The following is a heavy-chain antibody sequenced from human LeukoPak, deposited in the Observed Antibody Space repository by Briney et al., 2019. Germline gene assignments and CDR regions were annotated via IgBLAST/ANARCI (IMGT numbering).Heavy chain of an antibody. CDR3: ARHLDSSGYSI. CDR1: GGSISSSSYY. J-gene: IGHJ4*02. V-gene: IGHV4-39*01. Sequence: SETLSLTCTVSGGSISSSSYYWGWIRQPPGKGLEWIGSIYYSGSTYYNPSLKSRVTISVDTSKNQFSLKLSSVTAADTAVYYCARHLDSSGYSIWGQGTLVTVSS. CDR2: IYYSGST. D-gene: IGHD3-22*01.